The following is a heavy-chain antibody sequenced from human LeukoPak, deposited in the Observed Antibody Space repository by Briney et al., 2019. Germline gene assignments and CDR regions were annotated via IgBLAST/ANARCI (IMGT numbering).Heavy chain of an antibody. CDR3: ARSIGYSSSSSIDY. J-gene: IGHJ4*02. CDR2: IIPIFGTA. D-gene: IGHD6-6*01. CDR1: GYTFTSYG. V-gene: IGHV1-69*06. Sequence: SVKVSCKASGYTFTSYGISWVRQAPGQGLEWMGGIIPIFGTANYAQKFQGRVTITADKSTSTAHMELSSLRSEDTAVYYCARSIGYSSSSSIDYWGQGTLVTVSS.